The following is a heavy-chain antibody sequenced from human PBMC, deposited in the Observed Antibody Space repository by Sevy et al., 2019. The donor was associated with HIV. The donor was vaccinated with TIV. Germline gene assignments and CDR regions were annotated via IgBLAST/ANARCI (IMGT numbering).Heavy chain of an antibody. J-gene: IGHJ4*02. CDR1: GFTFSSYW. V-gene: IGHV3-7*01. D-gene: IGHD3-22*01. CDR2: IKQDMSEK. CDR3: ARAQQVTMLVVMGGLYFDF. Sequence: GGSLRLSCAASGFTFSSYWMTWVRQAPGKGLEWVANIKQDMSEKYYADSVKGGFTISRDNARNSLYLQMESLRAEDTAVYYCARAQQVTMLVVMGGLYFDFWGQGTLVTVSS.